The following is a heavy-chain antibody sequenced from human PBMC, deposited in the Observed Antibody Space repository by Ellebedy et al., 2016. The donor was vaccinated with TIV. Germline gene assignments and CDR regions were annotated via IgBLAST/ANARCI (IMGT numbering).Heavy chain of an antibody. D-gene: IGHD1-26*01. CDR3: ARRGAVGAANTLDY. J-gene: IGHJ4*02. Sequence: SQTLSLTCAISGDSVSSNRATWNWIRQSPSRGLEWLGRTYYRSKWFTEYAGAVRGRITINTDTVKNQFSLQLHSVTPEDTAVYYCARRGAVGAANTLDYWGQGALVTISS. CDR1: GDSVSSNRAT. CDR2: TYYRSKWFT. V-gene: IGHV6-1*01.